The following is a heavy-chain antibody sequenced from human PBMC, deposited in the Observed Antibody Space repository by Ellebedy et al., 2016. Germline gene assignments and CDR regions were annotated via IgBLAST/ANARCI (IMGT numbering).Heavy chain of an antibody. CDR1: GFTFSSYT. J-gene: IGHJ5*02. V-gene: IGHV3-23*01. Sequence: GESLKISXAAPGFTFSSYTMRWVRQAPGKGLEWVSDISGSGGSTYYADSVKGRFTISRDNSKNTLYLQMNSLRVEDTAVYYCAKGITAAVVEGSLFDPWGQGTLVTVSS. CDR2: ISGSGGST. CDR3: AKGITAAVVEGSLFDP. D-gene: IGHD6-13*01.